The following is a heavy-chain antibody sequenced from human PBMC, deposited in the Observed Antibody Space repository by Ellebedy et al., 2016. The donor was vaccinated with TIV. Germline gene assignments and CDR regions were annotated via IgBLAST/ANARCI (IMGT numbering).Heavy chain of an antibody. V-gene: IGHV1-69*13. CDR2: IIPIFGTA. D-gene: IGHD3-10*01. Sequence: AASVKVSCKASGYTFTSYGISWVRQAPGQGLEWMGGIIPIFGTANYAQKFQGRVTITADESTSTAYMELSSLRSEDTAVYYCARGPPPGHYYGSGSYWNYWGQGTLVTVSS. CDR1: GYTFTSYG. J-gene: IGHJ4*02. CDR3: ARGPPPGHYYGSGSYWNY.